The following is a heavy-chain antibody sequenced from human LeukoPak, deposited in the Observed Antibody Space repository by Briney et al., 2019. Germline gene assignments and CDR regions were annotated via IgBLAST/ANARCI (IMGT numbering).Heavy chain of an antibody. CDR2: INYSGST. V-gene: IGHV4-39*07. J-gene: IGHJ1*01. CDR1: GDSISGSSNN. CDR3: LRGAQY. Sequence: SETLSLTCTVSGDSISGSSNNWGWIRQPPGKGLEWIGSINYSGSTYYNPSLKSRVTISIDTPKNQFSLNVISVTAADTAVYYCLRGAQYWGQGILVTVSS.